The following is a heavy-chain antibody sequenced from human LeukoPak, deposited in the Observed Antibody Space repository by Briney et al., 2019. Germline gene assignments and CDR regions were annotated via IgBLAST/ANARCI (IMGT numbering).Heavy chain of an antibody. D-gene: IGHD6-19*01. Sequence: ASVKVSCKASGYTFTGYYMHWVRQAPGQGLEWMGWINPNSGGTNYAQEFQGRVTMTRDTSISTAYMELSRLRSDDTAVYYCARDQSDITVVAQAYFQYWGQGTLVTVSS. V-gene: IGHV1-2*02. CDR2: INPNSGGT. J-gene: IGHJ1*01. CDR1: GYTFTGYY. CDR3: ARDQSDITVVAQAYFQY.